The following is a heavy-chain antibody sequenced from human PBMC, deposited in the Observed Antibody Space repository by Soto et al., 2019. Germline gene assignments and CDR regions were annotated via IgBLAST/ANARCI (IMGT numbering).Heavy chain of an antibody. CDR1: GFTFSSHI. J-gene: IGHJ4*02. CDR2: ISSDGSNK. Sequence: QVQLVESGGGVVQPGRSLRLSCAVSGFTFSSHIMHWVRQAPGKGLEWVAFISSDGSNKYYADSVMGRFTTSRDNSENTMYLQMNSLRVEDTAVYYCARDDEDGSYCDLGYWGQGALVTVSS. V-gene: IGHV3-30-3*01. CDR3: ARDDEDGSYCDLGY. D-gene: IGHD1-26*01.